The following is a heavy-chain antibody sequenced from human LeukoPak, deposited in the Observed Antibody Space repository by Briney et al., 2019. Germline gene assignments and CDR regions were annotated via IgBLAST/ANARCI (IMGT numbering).Heavy chain of an antibody. CDR2: IRYDGSNK. V-gene: IGHV3-30*02. J-gene: IGHJ4*02. CDR1: GFTFSSYG. Sequence: GGSLRLSCGASGFTFSSYGMHWVRQAPGKGLEWVAFIRYDGSNKYYADSVKGRFTISRDNSKNTLYLQMNSLRAEDTAVYYCAKFPGYGDYYFDYWGQGTLVTVSS. CDR3: AKFPGYGDYYFDY. D-gene: IGHD4-17*01.